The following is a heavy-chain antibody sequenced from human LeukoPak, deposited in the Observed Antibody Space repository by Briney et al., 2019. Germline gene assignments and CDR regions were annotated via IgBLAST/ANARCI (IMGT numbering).Heavy chain of an antibody. CDR1: GYTFTSYD. CDR2: MNPNSGNT. Sequence: ASVKVSCKASGYTFTSYDINWVRQATGQGLEWMGWMNPNSGNTGYAQRFQGRVTMTRNTSISTAYMELSCLRSDDTAVYYCARTRGSHISMAYLDYWGQGTLVTVSS. V-gene: IGHV1-8*01. J-gene: IGHJ4*02. CDR3: ARTRGSHISMAYLDY. D-gene: IGHD2/OR15-2a*01.